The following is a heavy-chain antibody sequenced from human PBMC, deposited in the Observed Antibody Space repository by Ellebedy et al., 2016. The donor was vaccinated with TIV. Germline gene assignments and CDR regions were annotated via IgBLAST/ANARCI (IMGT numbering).Heavy chain of an antibody. V-gene: IGHV3-48*01. CDR2: ITSRGNTI. D-gene: IGHD1-1*01. CDR3: ARDGTVDLSYYYGMDV. Sequence: LSLTCAASGFTFSSHSMNWVRQAPGKGLEWISYITSRGNTIQYADSVKGRFTISRDNARNSLFLQMHSLRVEDTAVYYCARDGTVDLSYYYGMDVWGQGTTVTVSS. J-gene: IGHJ6*02. CDR1: GFTFSSHS.